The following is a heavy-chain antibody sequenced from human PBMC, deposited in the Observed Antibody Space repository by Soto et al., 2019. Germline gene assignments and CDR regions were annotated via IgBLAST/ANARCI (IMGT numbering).Heavy chain of an antibody. CDR2: ISWNSGSI. Sequence: PGGSLRLSCAASGFTFDDYAMHWVRQAPGKGLEWVSGISWNSGSIAYADSVKGRFTMSRDNAKNSLYLQMNSLRAEDTAFYYCAKESQPNLGTWGFDYWGQGTLVTVSS. D-gene: IGHD7-27*01. CDR1: GFTFDDYA. V-gene: IGHV3-9*01. J-gene: IGHJ4*02. CDR3: AKESQPNLGTWGFDY.